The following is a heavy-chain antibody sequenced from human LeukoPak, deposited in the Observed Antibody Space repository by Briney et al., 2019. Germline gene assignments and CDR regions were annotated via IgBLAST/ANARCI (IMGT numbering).Heavy chain of an antibody. J-gene: IGHJ4*02. Sequence: PGGSLRLSCAASGFTFSSNSMHWVRQAPGKGLEWVAFIQNDGNNKKYADSVKGRFTISRDNSKNTLYLQMNSLTAEDTAAYYCARDWGTSSLYLVNWGQGTLVTVSS. CDR1: GFTFSSNS. D-gene: IGHD6-6*01. CDR2: IQNDGNNK. CDR3: ARDWGTSSLYLVN. V-gene: IGHV3-30*02.